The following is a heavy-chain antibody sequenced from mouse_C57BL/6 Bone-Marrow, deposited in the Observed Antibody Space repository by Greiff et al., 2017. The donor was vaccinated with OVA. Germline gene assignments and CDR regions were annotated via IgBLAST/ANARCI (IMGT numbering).Heavy chain of an antibody. Sequence: QVQLQQPGAELVKPGASVKMSCKASGYTFTSYWITWVKQRPGQGLEWIGDIYPGSGSTNYNEKFKSKATLTVDTSSSTAYMQLSSLTSEDSAVYYCARGPSTMVTTLFDYWGQGTTLTVSS. J-gene: IGHJ2*01. CDR3: ARGPSTMVTTLFDY. D-gene: IGHD2-2*01. CDR1: GYTFTSYW. CDR2: IYPGSGST. V-gene: IGHV1-55*01.